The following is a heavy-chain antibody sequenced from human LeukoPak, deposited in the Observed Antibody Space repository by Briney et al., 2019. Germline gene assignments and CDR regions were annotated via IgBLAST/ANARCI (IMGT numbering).Heavy chain of an antibody. V-gene: IGHV4-4*07. Sequence: SETLSLTCTVSGGSISSYYWSWMRQPAGKGLEWIGRIYTSGSTNYNPSLKSRVTISVDNSKNQFSLKLSSETAADTAVYYCARSPERPQSGSPYYYYMDVWGKGTTVTVSS. CDR2: IYTSGST. D-gene: IGHD1-26*01. CDR1: GGSISSYY. J-gene: IGHJ6*03. CDR3: ARSPERPQSGSPYYYYMDV.